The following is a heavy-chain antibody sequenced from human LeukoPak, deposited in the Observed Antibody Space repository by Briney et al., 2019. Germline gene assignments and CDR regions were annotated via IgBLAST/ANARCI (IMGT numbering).Heavy chain of an antibody. CDR1: GVSISRGGYA. V-gene: IGHV4-30-4*07. CDR2: IYHSGTT. Sequence: SETLSLTCAVSGVSISRGGYAWNWIRQPPGKGLEWIAYIYHSGTTYYNPSLKSRATISVDTSKNQFSLKLSSVTAADTAVYYCARQGLGYCSGGSCYRGYTNFDYWGQGTLVTVSS. J-gene: IGHJ4*02. D-gene: IGHD2-15*01. CDR3: ARQGLGYCSGGSCYRGYTNFDY.